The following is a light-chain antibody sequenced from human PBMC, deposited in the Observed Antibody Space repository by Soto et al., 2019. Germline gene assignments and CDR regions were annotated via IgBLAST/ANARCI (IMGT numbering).Light chain of an antibody. CDR3: SPYTSTNHGV. CDR1: SSDVGGYNY. J-gene: IGLJ3*02. CDR2: DVS. V-gene: IGLV2-14*01. Sequence: QSVLTQSASVSGSPGQSITISCTGTSSDVGGYNYPSWYQQHPGKAPKLIIYDVSNRPSGVSTRFSGSKSGNTATLTISGLQAEDEADYSCSPYTSTNHGVFGGGTKLTVL.